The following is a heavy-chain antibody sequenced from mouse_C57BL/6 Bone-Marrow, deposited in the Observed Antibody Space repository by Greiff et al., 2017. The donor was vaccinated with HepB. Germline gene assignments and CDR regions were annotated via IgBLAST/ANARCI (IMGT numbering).Heavy chain of an antibody. V-gene: IGHV3-6*01. CDR3: AREGAIGGFAY. CDR2: ISYDGSN. CDR1: GYSITSGYY. J-gene: IGHJ3*01. Sequence: EVQLVESGPGLVKPSQSLSLTCSVTGYSITSGYYWNWIRQFPGNKLEWMGYISYDGSNNYNPSLKNRISITRDTSKNQLFLKLNSVTTEDTATYYCAREGAIGGFAYWGQGTLVTVSA. D-gene: IGHD3-1*01.